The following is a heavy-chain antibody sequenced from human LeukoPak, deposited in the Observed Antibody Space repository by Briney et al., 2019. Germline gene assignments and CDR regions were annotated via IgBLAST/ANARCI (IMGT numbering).Heavy chain of an antibody. CDR1: GFTFSSYS. J-gene: IGHJ4*02. CDR2: ISSSSSVI. V-gene: IGHV3-48*01. D-gene: IGHD2-2*01. Sequence: GGSLRLSCAASGFTFSSYSMNWVRQAPGKGLGWVSYISSSSSVIYYADSVKGRFTISRDNAKSSLYLQMNSLRAEDTAVYYCARAADCSSTSCYLYHFDYWGQGTLVTVSS. CDR3: ARAADCSSTSCYLYHFDY.